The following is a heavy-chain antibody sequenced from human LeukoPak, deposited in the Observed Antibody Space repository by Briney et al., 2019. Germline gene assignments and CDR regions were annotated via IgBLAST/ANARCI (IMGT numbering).Heavy chain of an antibody. CDR2: ISSSGSTI. J-gene: IGHJ6*04. CDR3: AELGITMIGGV. CDR1: GFMFGNYL. V-gene: IGHV3-48*03. D-gene: IGHD3-10*02. Sequence: GGSLRLSCAASGFMFGNYLMHWVRQVPGKGLVWVSYISSSGSTIYYADSVKGRFTISRDNAKNSLYLQMNSLRAEDTAVYYCAELGITMIGGVWGKGTTVTISS.